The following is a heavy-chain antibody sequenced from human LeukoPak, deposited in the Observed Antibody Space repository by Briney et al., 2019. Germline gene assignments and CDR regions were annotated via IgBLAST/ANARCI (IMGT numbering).Heavy chain of an antibody. CDR2: IYTSGST. V-gene: IGHV4-4*09. J-gene: IGHJ6*03. D-gene: IGHD3-9*01. CDR1: GGSISSYH. Sequence: SETLSLTCTVSGGSISSYHWSWIRQPPGKELEWIGYIYTSGSTNYNPSLKSRVTISVDTSKNQFSLKLSSVTAADTAVYYCARQVRSDILTGYYYYYYYYMDVWGKGTTVTVSS. CDR3: ARQVRSDILTGYYYYYYYYMDV.